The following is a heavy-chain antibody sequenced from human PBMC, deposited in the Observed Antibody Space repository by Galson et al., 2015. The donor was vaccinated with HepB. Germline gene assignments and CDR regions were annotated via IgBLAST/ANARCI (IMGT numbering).Heavy chain of an antibody. V-gene: IGHV3-48*04. D-gene: IGHD2-2*01. CDR3: ARGGHCTTTSCNNYYGLDL. CDR2: ISGSSATI. CDR1: GFTFSNYN. Sequence: SLRLSCAASGFTFSNYNINWVRQAPGKGLEWISYISGSSATIYYADSVKGRFTVSRDNAKNSVYLQMNSLRAEDTAVYYCARGGHCTTTSCNNYYGLDLWGQGTTVTVSS. J-gene: IGHJ6*02.